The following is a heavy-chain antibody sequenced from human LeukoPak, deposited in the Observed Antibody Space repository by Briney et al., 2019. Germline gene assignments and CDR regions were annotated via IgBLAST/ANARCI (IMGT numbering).Heavy chain of an antibody. CDR2: IGTAGDT. D-gene: IGHD3-22*01. J-gene: IGHJ3*02. CDR3: ARSPRGEYDSSANDAFDI. V-gene: IGHV3-13*01. Sequence: GGSLRLSCAASGFTFSSYDMHWVRQATGKGLEWVSAIGTAGDTYYPGSVKGRFTISRENAKNSLYLQMNSLRAGDTAVYYCARSPRGEYDSSANDAFDIWGQGTMVTVSS. CDR1: GFTFSSYD.